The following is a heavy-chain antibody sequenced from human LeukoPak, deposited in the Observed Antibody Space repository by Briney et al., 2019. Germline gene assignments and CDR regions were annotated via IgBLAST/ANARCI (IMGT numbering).Heavy chain of an antibody. Sequence: SETLSLTCTVSGGSISSYHWSWIRQPPGKGLEWIGYIYYSGSTNYNPSLKSRVTISVDTSKNQFSLKLSSVTAADTAVCYCARGDGYSYGLGIYFDYWGQGTLVTVSS. D-gene: IGHD5-18*01. CDR1: GGSISSYH. CDR2: IYYSGST. J-gene: IGHJ4*02. V-gene: IGHV4-59*01. CDR3: ARGDGYSYGLGIYFDY.